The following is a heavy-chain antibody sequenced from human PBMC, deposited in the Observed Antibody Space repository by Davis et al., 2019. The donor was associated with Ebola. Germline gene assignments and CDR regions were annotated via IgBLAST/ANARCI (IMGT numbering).Heavy chain of an antibody. J-gene: IGHJ4*02. Sequence: GGSLRLSCAASGFTFSSYAMSWVRQVPGKGLEWISYISSASVSTYYTDSVKGRFTISRDNSKNTLYLQMNSLRAEDTAVYYCARVRGTGDPDYWGQGTLVTVSS. CDR1: GFTFSSYA. D-gene: IGHD7-27*01. CDR3: ARVRGTGDPDY. CDR2: ISSASVST. V-gene: IGHV3-48*01.